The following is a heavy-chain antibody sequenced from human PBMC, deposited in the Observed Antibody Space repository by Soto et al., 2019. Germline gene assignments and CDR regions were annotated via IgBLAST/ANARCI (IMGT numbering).Heavy chain of an antibody. CDR2: IIPIFGTA. D-gene: IGHD3-22*01. V-gene: IGHV1-69*13. CDR1: GGTFSSYA. J-gene: IGHJ3*02. CDR3: ARAAHESSPPDAFDI. Sequence: SVKVSCKASGGTFSSYAISWVRQAPGQGLEWMGGIIPIFGTANYAQKFQGRVTITADESTSTAYMELSSLRSEDTAVYYCARAAHESSPPDAFDIWGQGTMVTVSS.